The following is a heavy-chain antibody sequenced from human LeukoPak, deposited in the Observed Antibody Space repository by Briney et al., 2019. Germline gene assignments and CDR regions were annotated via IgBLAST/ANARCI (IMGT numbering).Heavy chain of an antibody. CDR1: GFTFSSYS. CDR2: ISSSSSTI. V-gene: IGHV3-48*02. CDR3: ARDWVGATTDYYYGMDV. Sequence: PGGSLRLSCAASGFTFSSYSMNWVRQAPGKGLEWVSYISSSSSTIYYADSVKGRFTISRDNAKNSLYLQMNSLRDEDTAVYYCARDWVGATTDYYYGMDVWGQGTTVTVSS. D-gene: IGHD1-26*01. J-gene: IGHJ6*02.